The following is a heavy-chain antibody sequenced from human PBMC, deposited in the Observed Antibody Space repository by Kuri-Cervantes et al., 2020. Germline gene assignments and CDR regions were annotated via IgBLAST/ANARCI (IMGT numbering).Heavy chain of an antibody. Sequence: GGSLRLSCAASGFTFSSYAMSWVRQAPGKGLEWVSAISGSGGSTYYADSVKGRFTISRDNSKNSLYLQMNSLRAEDTALYYCAKDTAMEDYYGMDVWGQGTTVTVSS. CDR2: ISGSGGST. CDR3: AKDTAMEDYYGMDV. D-gene: IGHD5-18*01. J-gene: IGHJ6*02. V-gene: IGHV3-23*01. CDR1: GFTFSSYA.